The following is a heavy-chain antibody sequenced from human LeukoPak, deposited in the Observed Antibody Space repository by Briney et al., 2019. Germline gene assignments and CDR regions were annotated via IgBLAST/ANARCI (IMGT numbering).Heavy chain of an antibody. J-gene: IGHJ2*01. Sequence: PSETLSLTCGVSGGSIISDNSYWSWIRQHPGKGLEWIGYIYYTGSTYYNPSLKSRVNISVCTSKSHSSLKLSSLTAADTAVYYCARAVGYDVLTGYNRGWFFDLWGRGTLVTVSS. CDR1: GGSIISDNSY. CDR2: IYYTGST. D-gene: IGHD3-9*01. V-gene: IGHV4-31*11. CDR3: ARAVGYDVLTGYNRGWFFDL.